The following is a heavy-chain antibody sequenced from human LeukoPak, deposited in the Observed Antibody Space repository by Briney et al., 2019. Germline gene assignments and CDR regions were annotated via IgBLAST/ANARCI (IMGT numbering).Heavy chain of an antibody. D-gene: IGHD1-7*01. Sequence: GESLKISCKGSGYSFTTYWIGWGRQLPGKGLEWMGIIYPGDSDARYSPSFQGRVTISADKSISTAYLQWSTLKASDTAVYYCATPTLGTIGEYLFDYWGQGTLVTVSS. CDR1: GYSFTTYW. CDR2: IYPGDSDA. J-gene: IGHJ4*02. CDR3: ATPTLGTIGEYLFDY. V-gene: IGHV5-51*01.